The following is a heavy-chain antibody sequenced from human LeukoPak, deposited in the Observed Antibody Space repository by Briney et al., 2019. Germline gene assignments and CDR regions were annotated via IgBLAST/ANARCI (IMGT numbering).Heavy chain of an antibody. CDR2: IIPSGGST. V-gene: IGHV1-46*01. Sequence: ASVKVSCKASGYTFTNYYMHWVRQAPGQGLEWMGIIIPSGGSTVYAQKFQGRVTMTRDTSTSTVYMELSSLRSEDTAVYYCARDGGSWFDSWGQGTLVTVSS. CDR1: GYTFTNYY. D-gene: IGHD4-23*01. J-gene: IGHJ5*01. CDR3: ARDGGSWFDS.